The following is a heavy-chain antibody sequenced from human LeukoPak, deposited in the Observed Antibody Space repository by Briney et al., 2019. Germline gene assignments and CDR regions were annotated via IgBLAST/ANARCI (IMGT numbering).Heavy chain of an antibody. CDR1: GFTFSSYE. J-gene: IGHJ5*02. V-gene: IGHV3-48*03. D-gene: IGHD1-26*01. Sequence: GGSLRLSCAASGFTFSSYEMNWVRQAPGKGLEWVSYISSSGSTIYYADSVKGRFTISRDNAKNSLYLQMNSLRDDDTAVYYRVRGVGVSRFNYFDPWGQGTLVTVSS. CDR3: VRGVGVSRFNYFDP. CDR2: ISSSGSTI.